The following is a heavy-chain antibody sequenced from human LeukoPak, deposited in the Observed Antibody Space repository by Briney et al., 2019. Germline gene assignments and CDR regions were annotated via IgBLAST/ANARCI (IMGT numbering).Heavy chain of an antibody. J-gene: IGHJ5*02. CDR3: AREGTSGTHLNWFDP. CDR2: IYGSGST. D-gene: IGHD1-1*01. Sequence: SETLSLTCTVSGGSISSYYWSWIRQPPGKGLEWIGHIYGSGSTNYNPSLKSRVTLSVDTSKNQFSLKLSSETAADTAVYYCAREGTSGTHLNWFDPWGQATLVTVSS. CDR1: GGSISSYY. V-gene: IGHV4-59*01.